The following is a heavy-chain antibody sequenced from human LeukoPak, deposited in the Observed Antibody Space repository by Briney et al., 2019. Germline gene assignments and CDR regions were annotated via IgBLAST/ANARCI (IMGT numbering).Heavy chain of an antibody. D-gene: IGHD4-17*01. Sequence: GGSLRLSCAASGFTFSNYAMSWVRQAPGKGLEWVSGISARADSTYYADSVKGRFTISRDNSKNTLYLQMNSLRAEDTAVYYCAKEWIRTVTPGDDAFDIWGQGTMVTVSS. CDR1: GFTFSNYA. CDR3: AKEWIRTVTPGDDAFDI. V-gene: IGHV3-23*01. CDR2: ISARADST. J-gene: IGHJ3*02.